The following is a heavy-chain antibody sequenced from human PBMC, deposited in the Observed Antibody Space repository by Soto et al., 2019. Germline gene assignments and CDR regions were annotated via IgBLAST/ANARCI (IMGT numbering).Heavy chain of an antibody. CDR1: GFTFSSYA. CDR2: ISSNGGST. D-gene: IGHD3-10*01. Sequence: EVQLVESGGGLVQPGGSLRLSCAASGFTFSSYAMHWVRQAPGKGLEYVSAISSNGGSTYYANSVKGRFTISRDNSKNTLYLQMGSLRAEDMAVYYCARDLQGTSGYFDLWGRGTLVTVSS. V-gene: IGHV3-64*01. CDR3: ARDLQGTSGYFDL. J-gene: IGHJ2*01.